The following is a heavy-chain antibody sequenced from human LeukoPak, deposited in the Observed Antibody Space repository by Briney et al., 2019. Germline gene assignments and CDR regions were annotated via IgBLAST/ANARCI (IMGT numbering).Heavy chain of an antibody. CDR2: ISSSSSYI. CDR3: ARVGYSYGYYYYYYMDV. V-gene: IGHV3-21*01. D-gene: IGHD5-18*01. J-gene: IGHJ6*03. CDR1: GFTFSSYN. Sequence: GGSLRLSCAASGFTFSSYNMNWVRQAPGKGLEWVSSISSSSSYIYYADSVKGRFTISRDNAKNSLYLQMNSLRAEDTAVYYCARVGYSYGYYYYYYMDVWGKGTTVTVSS.